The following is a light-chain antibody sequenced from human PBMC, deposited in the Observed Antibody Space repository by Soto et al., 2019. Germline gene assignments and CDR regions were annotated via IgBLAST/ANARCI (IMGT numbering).Light chain of an antibody. CDR2: WTS. Sequence: DIVMTQSPDSLAVSLGERATINCKSSQSVLYSSNNQNYLAWYQQKPGQPPKLLSDWTSTRESGVPDRFSGSGSGTDFTLTISSLQAEDVAVYYCQQYYSTPPTFGQGTKVEIK. V-gene: IGKV4-1*01. J-gene: IGKJ1*01. CDR3: QQYYSTPPT. CDR1: QSVLYSSNNQNY.